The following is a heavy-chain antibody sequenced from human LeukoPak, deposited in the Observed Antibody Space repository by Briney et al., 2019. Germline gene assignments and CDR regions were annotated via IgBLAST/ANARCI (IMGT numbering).Heavy chain of an antibody. CDR1: GYTFTSYG. V-gene: IGHV1-18*01. CDR2: ISAYNGNT. J-gene: IGHJ6*02. Sequence: GASVKVSCKASGYTFTSYGISWVGQAPGQGLEWMGWISAYNGNTNYAQKLQGRVTMTTDTSTSTAYMELRSLRSDDTAVYYCASYGSGSSAARGNGMDVWGQGTTVTVSS. CDR3: ASYGSGSSAARGNGMDV. D-gene: IGHD3-10*01.